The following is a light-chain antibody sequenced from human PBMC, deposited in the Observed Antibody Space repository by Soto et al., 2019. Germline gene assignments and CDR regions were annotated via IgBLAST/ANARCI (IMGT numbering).Light chain of an antibody. CDR3: TSYAGTNKSV. V-gene: IGLV2-8*01. CDR2: EVS. CDR1: SRDVGGYNY. Sequence: VLTQPLFASGSPGQSVTISCTGTSRDVGGYNYVSRYQQYPGKAPKLMIYEVSKRPSGVPDRFSGSKSGNTASLTVSGLQAEDEADYYCTSYAGTNKSVFGTGPKVPVL. J-gene: IGLJ1*01.